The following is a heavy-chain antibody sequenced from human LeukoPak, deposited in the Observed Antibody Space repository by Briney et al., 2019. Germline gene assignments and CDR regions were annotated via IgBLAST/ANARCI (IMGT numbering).Heavy chain of an antibody. J-gene: IGHJ6*02. CDR2: IGTAGDT. V-gene: IGHV3-13*01. D-gene: IGHD2-15*01. CDR1: GFTFSSYD. CDR3: AKDLGSAITSALALDV. Sequence: PGGSLRLSCAASGFTFSSYDMHWVRQATGKGLEWVSAIGTAGDTYYPGSVKGRFTISRDNRKNLLHLQMNSLRPDDSAVYYCAKDLGSAITSALALDVWGQGTTVTVSS.